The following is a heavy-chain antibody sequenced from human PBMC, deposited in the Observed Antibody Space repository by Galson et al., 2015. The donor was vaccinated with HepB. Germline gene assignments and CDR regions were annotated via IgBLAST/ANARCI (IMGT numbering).Heavy chain of an antibody. Sequence: PALVKPTQTVTLTCTFSGVSLSTSGVGVGWIRQPPGKALEWLALIYLDDDKRYSPSLKSRLTITKDTSKNQVVLTMTNMDPLDTATYYCAHRPGAYFDHWCQGTLVTAPS. V-gene: IGHV2-5*02. CDR1: GVSLSTSGVG. D-gene: IGHD2-21*01. CDR3: AHRPGAYFDH. J-gene: IGHJ4*02. CDR2: IYLDDDK.